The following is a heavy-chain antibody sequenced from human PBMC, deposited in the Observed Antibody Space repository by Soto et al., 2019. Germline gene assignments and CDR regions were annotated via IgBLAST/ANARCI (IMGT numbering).Heavy chain of an antibody. D-gene: IGHD3-16*01. V-gene: IGHV4-4*07. CDR3: ARSPLTHSYAQFDS. Sequence: PSETLSLTCTVSGGSIYTYSWTWLRQPAGKGLEWIGRVYTVGSTNYNPSLKSRVTMSIDTSKNQFSLRLTSVTAADTAVYYCARSPLTHSYAQFDSWGQGSLVTVSS. J-gene: IGHJ4*02. CDR2: VYTVGST. CDR1: GGSIYTYS.